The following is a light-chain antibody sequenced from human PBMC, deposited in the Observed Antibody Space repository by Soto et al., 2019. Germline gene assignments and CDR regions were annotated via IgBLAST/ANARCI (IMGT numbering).Light chain of an antibody. V-gene: IGLV8-61*01. Sequence: QTVVSQEPSFSVSPGETVTLTCGLTSASVLTSYYPSWYQQTPGQAPRTLIYSTNIRSSGGPDRFSGSILGNKAALTITGAQADDESDYYCALYVGSGTVVFGGGTQLTVL. CDR2: STN. CDR1: SASVLTSYY. CDR3: ALYVGSGTVV. J-gene: IGLJ2*01.